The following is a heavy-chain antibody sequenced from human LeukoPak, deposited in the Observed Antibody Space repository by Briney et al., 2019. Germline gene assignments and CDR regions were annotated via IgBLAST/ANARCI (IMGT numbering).Heavy chain of an antibody. V-gene: IGHV3-30-3*01. D-gene: IGHD2-8*02. CDR2: ISYDGSNK. CDR3: AKGGTFGDWWPFDY. Sequence: GGSLRLSCAASGFTFSSYAMHWVRQAPGKGLEWVAVISYDGSNKYYADSVKGRFTISRDNSKNTLYLQMNSLRAEDTAVYYCAKGGTFGDWWPFDYWGQGTLVTVSS. CDR1: GFTFSSYA. J-gene: IGHJ4*02.